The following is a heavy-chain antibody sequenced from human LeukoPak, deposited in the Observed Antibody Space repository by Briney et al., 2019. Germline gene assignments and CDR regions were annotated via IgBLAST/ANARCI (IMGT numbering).Heavy chain of an antibody. CDR2: IGISGGTT. V-gene: IGHV3-23*01. J-gene: IGHJ4*02. CDR1: GFTFSSYA. Sequence: GGSLRLSCAASGFTFSSYAMHWVRQAPGKGLEWVSVIGISGGTTYYTDSVKGRFTVSRDNSKNTLYLQMNSLRAEDTAVYYCAKRVSSWSQFDYWGQGTLVTVSS. D-gene: IGHD6-13*01. CDR3: AKRVSSWSQFDY.